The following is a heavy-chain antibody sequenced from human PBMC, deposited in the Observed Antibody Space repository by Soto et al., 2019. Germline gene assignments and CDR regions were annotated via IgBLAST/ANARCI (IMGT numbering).Heavy chain of an antibody. D-gene: IGHD3-3*01. V-gene: IGHV1-46*01. CDR1: GYTFTSYY. CDR2: INPSGGST. J-gene: IGHJ5*02. Sequence: ASVEVSCKASGYTFTSYYMHWVRQAPGQGLEWMGIINPSGGSTSYAQKFQGRVTMTRDTSTSTVYMELSSLRSEDTAVYYCARGLDDFWSGYDNWFDPWRQGTLVTVSS. CDR3: ARGLDDFWSGYDNWFDP.